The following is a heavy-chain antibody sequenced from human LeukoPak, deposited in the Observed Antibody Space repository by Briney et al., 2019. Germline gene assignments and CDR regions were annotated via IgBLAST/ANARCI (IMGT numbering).Heavy chain of an antibody. D-gene: IGHD5-18*01. CDR3: ARGYRYGLVYYYYYYMDV. Sequence: SETLSLTCTVSGGSISSHYWSWIRQPPGKGLEWIGYIYYSGSTNYNSSLKSRVTISVDTSKNQFSLKLSFVTAADTAVYYCARGYRYGLVYYYYYYMDVWGKGTTVTVSS. V-gene: IGHV4-59*11. CDR2: IYYSGST. CDR1: GGSISSHY. J-gene: IGHJ6*03.